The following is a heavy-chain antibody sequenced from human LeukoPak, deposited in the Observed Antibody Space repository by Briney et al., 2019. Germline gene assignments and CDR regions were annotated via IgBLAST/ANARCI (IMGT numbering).Heavy chain of an antibody. Sequence: PGGSLRLSCAASGFTFSSYGMNWVRQAPGKGLEWVSSISSSSSYIYYADSVKGRFTISRDNAKNSLYLQMNSLRAEDTAVYYCAREPTSWAARGNFDYWGQGTLVTVSS. CDR1: GFTFSSYG. V-gene: IGHV3-21*01. CDR3: AREPTSWAARGNFDY. CDR2: ISSSSSYI. J-gene: IGHJ4*02. D-gene: IGHD6-6*01.